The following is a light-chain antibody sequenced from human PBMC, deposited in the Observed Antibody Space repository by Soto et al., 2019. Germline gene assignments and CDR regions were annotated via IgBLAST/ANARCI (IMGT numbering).Light chain of an antibody. CDR3: SSYTSSTTPV. J-gene: IGLJ3*02. CDR2: EVS. Sequence: QSALTQPPSASGSPGQSVTISCTGTSSDVGGSKYVSWYQQHPGKAPKLIIYEVSERPSGVPDRFSGSKSGNTASLTVSGLQAEDEAHYYCSSYTSSTTPVFGGGTKLTVL. CDR1: SSDVGGSKY. V-gene: IGLV2-8*01.